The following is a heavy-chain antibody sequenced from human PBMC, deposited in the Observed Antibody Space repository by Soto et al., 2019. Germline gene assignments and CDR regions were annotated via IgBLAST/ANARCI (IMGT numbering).Heavy chain of an antibody. J-gene: IGHJ4*02. D-gene: IGHD3-9*01. Sequence: TGGSLRLSCAASGFTFSDYYMSWIRQAPGKGLEWVSYISSSGSTIYYADSVKGRFTISRDNAKNSLYLQMNSLRAEDTAVYYCARGRYFDWLSLFDYWGQGTLVTVSS. V-gene: IGHV3-11*01. CDR2: ISSSGSTI. CDR1: GFTFSDYY. CDR3: ARGRYFDWLSLFDY.